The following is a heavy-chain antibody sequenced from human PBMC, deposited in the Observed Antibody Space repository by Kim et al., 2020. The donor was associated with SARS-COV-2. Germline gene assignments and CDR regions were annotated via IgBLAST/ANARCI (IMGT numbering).Heavy chain of an antibody. J-gene: IGHJ4*02. Sequence: GESLKISCKGSGYTFINYWINWVRHMPGKGLEWMGKIDPSDSSTHYSPSFQGHVTMSVDASISTAYLEWSGLKASDTAIYYFASLGMIIEDSGDYWAQGTLVXVSS. V-gene: IGHV5-10-1*01. D-gene: IGHD3-22*01. CDR2: IDPSDSST. CDR3: ASLGMIIEDSGDY. CDR1: GYTFINYW.